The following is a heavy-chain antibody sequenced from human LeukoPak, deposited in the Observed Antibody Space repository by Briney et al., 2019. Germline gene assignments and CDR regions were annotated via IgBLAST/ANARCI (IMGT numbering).Heavy chain of an antibody. J-gene: IGHJ5*02. CDR1: GYTFTGYY. V-gene: IGHV1-2*02. CDR2: INPNSGGT. Sequence: ASVKVSCKASGYTFTGYYMHWVRQAPGQGLEWMGWINPNSGGTNYAQKFQGRVTMTRDTSISTAYMELSSLRSEDTAVYYCARTRYYDFWSGPGWFDPWGQGTLVTVSS. D-gene: IGHD3-3*01. CDR3: ARTRYYDFWSGPGWFDP.